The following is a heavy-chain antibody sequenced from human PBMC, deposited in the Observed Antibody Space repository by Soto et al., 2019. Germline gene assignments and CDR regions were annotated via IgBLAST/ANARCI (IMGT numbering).Heavy chain of an antibody. J-gene: IGHJ5*02. Sequence: PGGSLRLSCAASGFTFSSYAMSWVRQAPGKGLEWVSAISGSGGSTYYADSVKGRFTISRDNSKNTLYLQMNSLRAEDTAVYYCAKDLRQYSSGWYPWFDPWGQGTLVTVSS. CDR2: ISGSGGST. CDR1: GFTFSSYA. V-gene: IGHV3-23*01. D-gene: IGHD6-19*01. CDR3: AKDLRQYSSGWYPWFDP.